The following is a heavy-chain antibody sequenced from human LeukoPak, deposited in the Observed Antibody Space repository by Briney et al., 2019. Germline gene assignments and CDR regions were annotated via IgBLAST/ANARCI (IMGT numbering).Heavy chain of an antibody. V-gene: IGHV1-3*01. CDR2: INAGNGNT. CDR1: GYTFTSYG. D-gene: IGHD1-26*01. J-gene: IGHJ4*02. Sequence: ASVKVSCKASGYTFTSYGISWVRQAPGQRLEWMGWINAGNGNTKYSQKFQGRVTITRDTSASTAYMELSSLRSEDTAVYYCARDGVRGSHPTGGDYWGQGTLVTVSS. CDR3: ARDGVRGSHPTGGDY.